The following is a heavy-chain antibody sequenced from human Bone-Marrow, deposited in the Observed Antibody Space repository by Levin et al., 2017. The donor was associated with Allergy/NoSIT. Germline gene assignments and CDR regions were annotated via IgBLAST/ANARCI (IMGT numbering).Heavy chain of an antibody. D-gene: IGHD3-10*01. V-gene: IGHV4-61*09. CDR2: IYLTGST. Sequence: SETLSLTCTVSGASFSGDIDYWSWIRQPAGKGLEWIGHIYLTGSTTYNPSLKSLVTISVDRSNNQFSLNLSSVPAAATAGYFCAGFKTMLRGALQHFDYWGQGAQVTVSP. J-gene: IGHJ4*02. CDR1: GASFSGDIDY. CDR3: AGFKTMLRGALQHFDY.